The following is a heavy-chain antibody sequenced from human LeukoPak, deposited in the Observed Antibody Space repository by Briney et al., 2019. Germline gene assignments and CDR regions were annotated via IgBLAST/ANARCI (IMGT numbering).Heavy chain of an antibody. CDR3: TSDSSGYFDF. J-gene: IGHJ5*01. D-gene: IGHD3-22*01. Sequence: GGSLRLSCAASGFTFSGYWMHWVRQAPGKGLVWVSRINSDGTSTTYADSVKGRFTISRDNAKKTLYLQMNSLRAEDTAVYYCTSDSSGYFDFWGQGTLVTVSS. V-gene: IGHV3-74*03. CDR1: GFTFSGYW. CDR2: INSDGTST.